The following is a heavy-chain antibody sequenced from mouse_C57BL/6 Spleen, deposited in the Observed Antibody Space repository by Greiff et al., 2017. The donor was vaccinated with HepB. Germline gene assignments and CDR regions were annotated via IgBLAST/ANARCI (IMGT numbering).Heavy chain of an antibody. V-gene: IGHV1-66*01. Sequence: VQLVESGPELVKPGASVKISCKASGYSFTSYYIHWVKQRPGQGLEWIGWIYPGSGNTKYNEKFKGKATLTADTSSSTAYMQLSSLTSEDSAVYYCARYGNYGAMDYWGQGTSVTVSS. CDR3: ARYGNYGAMDY. D-gene: IGHD2-1*01. J-gene: IGHJ4*01. CDR2: IYPGSGNT. CDR1: GYSFTSYY.